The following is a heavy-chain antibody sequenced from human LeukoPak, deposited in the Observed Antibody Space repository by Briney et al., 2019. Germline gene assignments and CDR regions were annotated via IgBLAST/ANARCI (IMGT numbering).Heavy chain of an antibody. CDR2: IYYSGST. Sequence: SETLPLTCTVSGGSISTYYWSWIRQPPGKGLEWIGYIYYSGSTNYNPSLKSRVTISVDTSKNQFSLKLSSVTAADTAVYYCARSLPQKLDFDYWGQGTLVTVSS. CDR1: GGSISTYY. CDR3: ARSLPQKLDFDY. J-gene: IGHJ4*02. V-gene: IGHV4-59*01.